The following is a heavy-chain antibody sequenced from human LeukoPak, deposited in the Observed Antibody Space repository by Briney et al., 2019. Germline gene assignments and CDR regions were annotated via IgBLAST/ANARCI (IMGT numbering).Heavy chain of an antibody. CDR2: ISYDGSIK. CDR3: ARDRAGAFDI. Sequence: PGGSLRLSCAASGFTFSSYAMHWVRQAPGKGLEWVAVISYDGSIKYYADSVKGRFTISGDNSKNTLYLQMNSLRAEDTAVYYCARDRAGAFDIWGQGTLVTVSS. CDR1: GFTFSSYA. V-gene: IGHV3-30-3*01. D-gene: IGHD6-13*01. J-gene: IGHJ3*02.